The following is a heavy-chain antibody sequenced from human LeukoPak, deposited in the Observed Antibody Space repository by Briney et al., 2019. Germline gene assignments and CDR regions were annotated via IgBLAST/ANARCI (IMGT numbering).Heavy chain of an antibody. J-gene: IGHJ4*02. CDR2: LNHDGSEK. CDR1: GFTFSTSW. CDR3: ARDPDPSGGRGDY. D-gene: IGHD3-16*01. Sequence: GGSLRLSCAASGFTFSTSWMNWIRQAPGKGPEWVANLNHDGSEKYYVDSVKGRFIISRDNAKNSLSLQMNSLRAEDTAVYYCARDPDPSGGRGDYWGQGTLVTVSS. V-gene: IGHV3-7*01.